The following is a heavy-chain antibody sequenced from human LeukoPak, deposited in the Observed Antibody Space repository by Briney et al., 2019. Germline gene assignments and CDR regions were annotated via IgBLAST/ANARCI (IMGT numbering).Heavy chain of an antibody. D-gene: IGHD3-3*01. CDR3: ARRGGIHLEYFDY. CDR2: ISSSAIYT. J-gene: IGHJ4*02. CDR1: GFTFSDYY. V-gene: IGHV3-11*06. Sequence: PGGSLRLSCAASGFTFSDYYMSWIRQAPGKGLEWVSYISSSAIYTNYADSVKGRFTISRDNTKNSLFLQMNSLRAEDTAVYYCARRGGIHLEYFDYWGQGTLVTVSS.